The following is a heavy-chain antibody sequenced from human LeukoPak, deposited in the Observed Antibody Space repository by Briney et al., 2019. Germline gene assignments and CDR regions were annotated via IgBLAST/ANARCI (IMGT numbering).Heavy chain of an antibody. CDR1: GGSFSGYY. D-gene: IGHD2-2*01. CDR3: ARRGFIVVVPAASAPQDV. V-gene: IGHV4-34*01. CDR2: INHSGSA. Sequence: SETLSLTCAVYGGSFSGYYWSWIRQPPGKGLEWIGEINHSGSANYNPSLKSRVTISVDTSKNQFSLKLSSVTAADTAVYYCARRGFIVVVPAASAPQDVWGKGTTVTVSS. J-gene: IGHJ6*04.